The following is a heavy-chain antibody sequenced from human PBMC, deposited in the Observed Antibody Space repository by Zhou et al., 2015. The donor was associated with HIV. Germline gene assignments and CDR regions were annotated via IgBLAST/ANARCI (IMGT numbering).Heavy chain of an antibody. CDR1: GYTFTNYA. D-gene: IGHD3-22*01. Sequence: QVQLVQSGAEVKKPGASVKVSCKASGYTFTNYAISWVRQAPGQGLEWMGWINADNGKTNYAQKFQGRVTLTTDRSTRTAYMELRSLRSDDAAMYYCARDDIGGYHSFNYWGQGTLVTVS. CDR3: ARDDIGGYHSFNY. J-gene: IGHJ4*02. V-gene: IGHV1-18*01. CDR2: INADNGKT.